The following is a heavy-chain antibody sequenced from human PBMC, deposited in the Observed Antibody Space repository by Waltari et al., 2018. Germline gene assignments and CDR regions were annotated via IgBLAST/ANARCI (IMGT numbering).Heavy chain of an antibody. V-gene: IGHV3-30*18. D-gene: IGHD6-25*01. CDR1: GFTFSSYG. CDR2: ISYDGSNK. Sequence: QVQLVESGGGVVQPGRSLRLSCAASGFTFSSYGMHWVRQAPGKGLGWVAVISYDGSNKYYADSVKGRFTISRDNSKNTLYLQMNSLRAEDTAVYYCAKDRWQRDGPSFFFDYWGQGTLATVSS. CDR3: AKDRWQRDGPSFFFDY. J-gene: IGHJ4*02.